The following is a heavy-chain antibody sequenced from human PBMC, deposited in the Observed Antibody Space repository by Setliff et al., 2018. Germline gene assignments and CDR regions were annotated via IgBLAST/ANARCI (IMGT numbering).Heavy chain of an antibody. CDR2: ISYDGTIT. D-gene: IGHD6-13*01. V-gene: IGHV3-30*04. CDR1: GFLYSNNA. Sequence: PGGSLRLSCAASGFLYSNNAFHWVRQTPGKGLEWVAVISYDGTITHYVDSVKGRFSISRDNSQNTLYLQMNSLSPEDTALYYCAKDSSSSWSFDYWGQGTLVTVSS. CDR3: AKDSSSSWSFDY. J-gene: IGHJ4*02.